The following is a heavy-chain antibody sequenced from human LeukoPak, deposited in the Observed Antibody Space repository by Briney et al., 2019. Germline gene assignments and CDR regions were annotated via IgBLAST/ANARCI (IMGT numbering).Heavy chain of an antibody. V-gene: IGHV1-69*05. CDR2: IIPIFGTA. CDR3: AKSVVVTANDAFDI. CDR1: VGTFSSYA. Sequence: SVKVSCKASVGTFSSYAISWVRQAPGQGLEWMGRIIPIFGTANYAQKFQGRVTITTDGSTSTAYMELSSLRSEDTAVYYCAKSVVVTANDAFDIWGQGTMVTVSS. J-gene: IGHJ3*02. D-gene: IGHD2-21*02.